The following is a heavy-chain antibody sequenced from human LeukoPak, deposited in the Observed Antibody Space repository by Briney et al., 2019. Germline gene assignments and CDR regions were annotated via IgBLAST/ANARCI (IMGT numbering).Heavy chain of an antibody. V-gene: IGHV1-2*02. Sequence: ASVKVSCKASGYTFTDYYMHWVRQAPGQGLEWMGWINPNSGDTYYAQKFQGRVTMTRDTSISTAYMELSRLRSDDTAFYYCARPTLQTLGAWGQGTLVTVSS. D-gene: IGHD3-10*01. J-gene: IGHJ5*02. CDR1: GYTFTDYY. CDR3: ARPTLQTLGA. CDR2: INPNSGDT.